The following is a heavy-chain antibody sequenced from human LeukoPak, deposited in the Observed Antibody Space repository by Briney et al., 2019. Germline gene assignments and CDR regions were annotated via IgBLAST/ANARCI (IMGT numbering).Heavy chain of an antibody. J-gene: IGHJ4*02. CDR1: GYTFSSYG. V-gene: IGHV1-18*01. D-gene: IGHD6-13*01. CDR3: SRGRAAGTFWLDY. Sequence: ASVKVSCKASGYTFSSYGNSWVRNAHGQGNERMGWISGNNGNTNYDQKVHDRVTMTTDTSTNKAYTEQLSLRSADTTVDYYSRGRAAGTFWLDYWGQGTLVTVSS. CDR2: ISGNNGNT.